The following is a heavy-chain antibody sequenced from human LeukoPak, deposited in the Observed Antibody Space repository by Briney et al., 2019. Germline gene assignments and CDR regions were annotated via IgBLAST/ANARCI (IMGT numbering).Heavy chain of an antibody. J-gene: IGHJ3*02. CDR3: ARDTSDAFEI. Sequence: ASVKVSCKASGYTFTSCGIRWVRQAPGQGLGRVGWISAYNGNTNYAQKLQGRVTMTTDTSTSTAYMELRSLRSDDTAVYYCARDTSDAFEISGQGTIVTVSS. V-gene: IGHV1-18*01. D-gene: IGHD2-2*01. CDR1: GYTFTSCG. CDR2: ISAYNGNT.